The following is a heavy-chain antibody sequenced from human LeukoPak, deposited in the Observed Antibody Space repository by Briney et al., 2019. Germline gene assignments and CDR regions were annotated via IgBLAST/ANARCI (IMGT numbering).Heavy chain of an antibody. CDR2: ISGSGGST. CDR1: GFTFSSYG. Sequence: GGSLRLSCAASGFTFSSYGMSWVRQAPGKGLEWVSAISGSGGSTYYADSVKGRFTISRDNSKNTLYLQMNSLRAADTAVYYCASPPAVTTFDSWGQGTLVTVSS. CDR3: ASPPAVTTFDS. D-gene: IGHD4-11*01. J-gene: IGHJ4*02. V-gene: IGHV3-23*01.